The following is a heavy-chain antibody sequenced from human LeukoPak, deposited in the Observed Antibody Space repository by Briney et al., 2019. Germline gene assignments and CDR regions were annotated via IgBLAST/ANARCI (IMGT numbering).Heavy chain of an antibody. CDR1: GYSISSGYY. V-gene: IGHV4-38-2*02. D-gene: IGHD6-19*01. CDR3: ARDRDGSGWYLGI. CDR2: IYHSGST. J-gene: IGHJ3*02. Sequence: PSETLSLTCTVSGYSISSGYYWGWIRQPPGKGLEWIGSIYHSGSTYYNPSLKSRVTISVDTSKNQFSLKLSSVTAADTAVYYCARDRDGSGWYLGIWGQGTMVTVSS.